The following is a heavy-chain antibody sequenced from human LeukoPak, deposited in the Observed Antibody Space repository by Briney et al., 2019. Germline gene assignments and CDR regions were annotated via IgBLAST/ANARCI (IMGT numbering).Heavy chain of an antibody. J-gene: IGHJ3*02. CDR3: AKGRIVVVILDAFDI. Sequence: GGSLRLSCAASGFTFSNAWMSWVRQAPGKGLEWVGHIKRKTDGGTTDYAAPVKGRFTISRDDSKNTLYLQMNSLKTEDTAVYYCAKGRIVVVILDAFDIWGQGTMVTVSS. CDR2: IKRKTDGGTT. D-gene: IGHD3-22*01. V-gene: IGHV3-15*01. CDR1: GFTFSNAW.